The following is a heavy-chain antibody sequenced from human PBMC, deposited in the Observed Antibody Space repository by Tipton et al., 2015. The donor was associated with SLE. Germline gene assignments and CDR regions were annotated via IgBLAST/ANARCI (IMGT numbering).Heavy chain of an antibody. D-gene: IGHD6-13*01. CDR1: GDSISNSDW. CDR2: ISQSGSN. CDR3: ARMGTGRSTWDFFDY. V-gene: IGHV4-4*02. J-gene: IGHJ4*02. Sequence: TLSLTCAVSGDSISNSDWWTWVRQAPGKGLEWIGEISQSGSNSYNPSFKSRVSMSVDLYKNQFSLRLTSVTAADTAIYYCARMGTGRSTWDFFDYWGQGTLVALSS.